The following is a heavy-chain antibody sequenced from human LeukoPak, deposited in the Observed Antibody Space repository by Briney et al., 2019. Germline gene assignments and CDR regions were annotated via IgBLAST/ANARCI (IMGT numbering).Heavy chain of an antibody. J-gene: IGHJ4*02. V-gene: IGHV3-7*01. CDR1: GFTFNTYT. CDR2: IKQDGSEK. CDR3: ARLLVYNSGGEAFDH. D-gene: IGHD1-20*01. Sequence: GGSLRLSCAASGFTFNTYTMNWVRQAPGKGLEWVANIKQDGSEKYYVDSVKGRFTISRDNAKNSLYLQMNSLRAEDTAVYYCARLLVYNSGGEAFDHWGQGTLVTVSS.